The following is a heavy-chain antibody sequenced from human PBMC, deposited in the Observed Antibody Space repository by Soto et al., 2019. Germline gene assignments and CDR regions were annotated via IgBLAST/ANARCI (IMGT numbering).Heavy chain of an antibody. D-gene: IGHD1-26*01. J-gene: IGHJ3*02. CDR2: ISYDGSNK. V-gene: IGHV3-30-3*01. Sequence: QVQLVESGGGVVQPGRSLRLSCAASGFTFSSYAMHWVRQAPGKGLEWVAVISYDGSNKYYADSVKGRFTISRDNSKNTLYLQMNSLRAEDTAVYYCARGIVGATYANDAFAIWGQGTMVTVSS. CDR1: GFTFSSYA. CDR3: ARGIVGATYANDAFAI.